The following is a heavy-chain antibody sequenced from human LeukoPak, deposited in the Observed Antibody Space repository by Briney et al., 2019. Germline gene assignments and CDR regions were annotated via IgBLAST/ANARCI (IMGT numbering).Heavy chain of an antibody. CDR3: AKDAERGFDYSNSLNY. V-gene: IGHV3-33*06. D-gene: IGHD4-11*01. CDR2: IWSDASNT. J-gene: IGHJ4*02. CDR1: GFTFSHYG. Sequence: GRSLRLSCETSGFTFSHYGMHWVRQAPGAGLEWVAVIWSDASNTYYADSEKGRFTISRDNSRNTLYLQMSSLRAEDTAVYYCAKDAERGFDYSNSLNYWGQGTLVTVSS.